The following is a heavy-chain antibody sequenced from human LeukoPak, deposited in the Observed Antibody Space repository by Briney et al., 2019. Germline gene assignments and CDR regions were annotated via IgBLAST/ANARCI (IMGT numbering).Heavy chain of an antibody. D-gene: IGHD4/OR15-4a*01. Sequence: PGESLRLSCVASGFAVSNSYMSWVRQAPGKGLEWVSVSYTGGGTYYADSVKGRFTISRDNSKNTLYLQMNSLRAEDTAVYYCARRAGAYSHPYDYWGQGTLVTVSS. CDR2: SYTGGGT. CDR1: GFAVSNSY. V-gene: IGHV3-53*01. J-gene: IGHJ4*02. CDR3: ARRAGAYSHPYDY.